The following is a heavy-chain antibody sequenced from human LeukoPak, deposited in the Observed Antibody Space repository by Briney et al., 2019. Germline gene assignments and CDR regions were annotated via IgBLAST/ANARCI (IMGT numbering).Heavy chain of an antibody. V-gene: IGHV1-2*06. J-gene: IGHJ4*02. CDR1: GYLFIHYY. D-gene: IGHD1/OR15-1a*01. CDR3: ARVSQGNNATPFDH. CDR2: INPNNGVT. Sequence: AVHVSCQASGYLFIHYYMHWVRQAPRRGLDWLRRINPNNGVTEYAQQFQGSLSTTTYTSIRPSYMGVTRSGSDDTAIYYCARVSQGNNATPFDHWGRGTLVTVSS.